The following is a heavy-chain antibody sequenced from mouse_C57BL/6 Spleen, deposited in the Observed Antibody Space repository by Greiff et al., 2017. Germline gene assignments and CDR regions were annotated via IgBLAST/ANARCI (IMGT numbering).Heavy chain of an antibody. CDR3: TRVYGNFFMDY. D-gene: IGHD2-1*01. CDR1: GFTFSSYA. V-gene: IGHV5-9-1*02. J-gene: IGHJ4*01. Sequence: EVKLMESGEGLVKPGGSLKLSCAASGFTFSSYAMSWVRQTPEKRLEWVAYISSGGDYIYYADTVKGRFTISSDNARNTLYLQMSSLKSEDTAMYYCTRVYGNFFMDYWGQGTSVTVSS. CDR2: ISSGGDYI.